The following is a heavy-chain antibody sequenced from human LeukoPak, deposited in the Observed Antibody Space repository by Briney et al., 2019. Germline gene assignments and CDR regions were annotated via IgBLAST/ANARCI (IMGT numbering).Heavy chain of an antibody. V-gene: IGHV4-38-2*02. CDR1: GYSISSGYY. CDR2: VYHSEST. Sequence: SETLSLTCTVSGYSISSGYYWGWIRQPPGKGLEWIGNVYHSESTYYNPSLKSRVTISVDTSKNQFSLILSSVTAADTALYYCSRGLDAYKGGNYWGQGTLVTVSS. J-gene: IGHJ4*02. CDR3: SRGLDAYKGGNY. D-gene: IGHD5-24*01.